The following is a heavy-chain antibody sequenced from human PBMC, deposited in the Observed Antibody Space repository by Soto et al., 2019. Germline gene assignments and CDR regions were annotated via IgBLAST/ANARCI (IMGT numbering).Heavy chain of an antibody. V-gene: IGHV4-59*08. Sequence: SETLSLTCAVSRSPISSYYWSGIRQRPGKGLEWIGYMHNSGSTKYNPSLKSRVTISADTSKNQFSLKLSSVTAADSAVYYFARGHYDFWSGYFATMDCWGQGTLVTVSS. CDR1: RSPISSYY. CDR3: ARGHYDFWSGYFATMDC. D-gene: IGHD3-3*01. CDR2: MHNSGST. J-gene: IGHJ4*02.